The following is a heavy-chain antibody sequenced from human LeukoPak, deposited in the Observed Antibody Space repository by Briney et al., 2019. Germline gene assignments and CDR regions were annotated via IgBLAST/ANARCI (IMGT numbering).Heavy chain of an antibody. Sequence: GGSLRLSYAASGFTFSSYWMSWVRQAPGKGLEWVANIKQDGSEKYYVDSVEGRFTISRDNAKNSLYLQMNSLRAEDTAVYYCARTPLATGYLFDYWGQGTLVTVSS. CDR1: GFTFSSYW. CDR3: ARTPLATGYLFDY. J-gene: IGHJ4*02. D-gene: IGHD3-9*01. V-gene: IGHV3-7*01. CDR2: IKQDGSEK.